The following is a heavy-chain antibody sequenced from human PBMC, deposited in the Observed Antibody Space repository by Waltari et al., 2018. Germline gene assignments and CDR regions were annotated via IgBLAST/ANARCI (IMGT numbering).Heavy chain of an antibody. CDR3: ARDGLPHDILTGIDP. V-gene: IGHV4-39*07. D-gene: IGHD3-9*01. CDR1: GGSISSSSYY. Sequence: QLQLQESGPGLVKPSETLSLTCTVSGGSISSSSYYWGWIRQPPGKGLEWIGSIYYSGSTYYNPSLKSRVTISVDTSKNQFSLKLSSVTAADTAVYYCARDGLPHDILTGIDPWGQGTLVTVSS. J-gene: IGHJ5*02. CDR2: IYYSGST.